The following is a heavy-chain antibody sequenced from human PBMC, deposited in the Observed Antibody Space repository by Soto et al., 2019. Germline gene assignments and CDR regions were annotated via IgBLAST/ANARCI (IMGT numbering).Heavy chain of an antibody. CDR1: GGSISSSSYY. J-gene: IGHJ5*02. Sequence: QLQLQESGPGLVKPSETLSLTCTVSGGSISSSSYYWGWIRQPPGKGLEWIGSIYYSGSTYYNPSLKSRVTISVDTSKNQFSLKLSSVTAADTAVYYCARHQGVVVVAAMWWFDPWGQGTLVTVSS. V-gene: IGHV4-39*01. CDR2: IYYSGST. CDR3: ARHQGVVVVAAMWWFDP. D-gene: IGHD2-15*01.